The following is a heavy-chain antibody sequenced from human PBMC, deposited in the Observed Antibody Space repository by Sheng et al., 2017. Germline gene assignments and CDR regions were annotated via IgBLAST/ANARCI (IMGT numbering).Heavy chain of an antibody. CDR3: ARGEQQLYDAFDI. J-gene: IGHJ3*02. D-gene: IGHD6-13*01. CDR2: IDHGGST. V-gene: IGHV4-4*02. CDR1: GGSISSTDW. Sequence: QVQLQESGPGLVKPSGTLSLTCAVSGGSISSTDWWNWVRQSPGKGLEWIGEIDHGGSTNYNPSLKSRVTISVDKSKNQFSLKLSSVTAADTAVYYCARGEQQLYDAFDIWGQGTMVTVSS.